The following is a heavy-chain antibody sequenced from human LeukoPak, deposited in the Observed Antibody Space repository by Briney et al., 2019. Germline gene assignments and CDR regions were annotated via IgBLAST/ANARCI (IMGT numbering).Heavy chain of an antibody. V-gene: IGHV1-2*02. CDR1: GYTFTGYY. Sequence: VASVKVSCKASGYTFTGYYMHWVRQAPGQGLEWMGWINPNSGGTNYAQKFQGRVTMTRDTSISTAYMELSRLRSDDTAVYYCARSYSSSWVFDYWGQGTLVTVSS. CDR3: ARSYSSSWVFDY. J-gene: IGHJ4*02. CDR2: INPNSGGT. D-gene: IGHD6-13*01.